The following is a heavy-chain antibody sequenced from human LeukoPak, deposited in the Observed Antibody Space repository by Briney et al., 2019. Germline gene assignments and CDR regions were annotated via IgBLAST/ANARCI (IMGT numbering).Heavy chain of an antibody. CDR3: ATRGYPKAFDC. D-gene: IGHD3-16*02. Sequence: GGSMRLPCAASGLTFANYVMTWVRQAPGGGLEWVSGITTSGGNKYYADSVRGRFTISRDNSKNTLYLQMDSLRAEDTAVYYCATRGYPKAFDCWGQGTLVTVSS. CDR1: GLTFANYV. V-gene: IGHV3-23*01. J-gene: IGHJ4*02. CDR2: ITTSGGNK.